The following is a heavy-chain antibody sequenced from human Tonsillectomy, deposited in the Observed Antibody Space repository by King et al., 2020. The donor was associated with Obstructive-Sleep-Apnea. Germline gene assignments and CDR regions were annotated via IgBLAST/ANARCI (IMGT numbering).Heavy chain of an antibody. CDR1: GFTVTGNY. CDR2: ISSVGTT. V-gene: IGHV3-66*01. CDR3: ARVWQQWKSEFDY. Sequence: VQLVESGGGLVQPGGSLRLSCAASGFTVTGNYMSWVLQAPGKGLEGVSLISSVGTTYYADSVKGRFTISRDNSKNTVSLEMNSLRAEDTAVYYCARVWQQWKSEFDYWGQGTLVTVSS. D-gene: IGHD6-19*01. J-gene: IGHJ4*02.